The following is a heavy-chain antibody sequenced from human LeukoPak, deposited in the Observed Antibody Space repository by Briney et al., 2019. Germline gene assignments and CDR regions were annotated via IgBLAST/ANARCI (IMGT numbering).Heavy chain of an antibody. CDR3: AREKSVTDSPYYFDY. CDR2: IYTNENT. Sequence: SETLSLTXTVSGGSITYYFWNWIRQTAGKGLEWLVRIYTNENTNYNPSLKSRVTMSVDTSKNQFSLKLNSVTAADTAVYYCAREKSVTDSPYYFDYWGQGTLLTVSS. CDR1: GGSITYYF. J-gene: IGHJ4*02. V-gene: IGHV4-4*07. D-gene: IGHD2-21*02.